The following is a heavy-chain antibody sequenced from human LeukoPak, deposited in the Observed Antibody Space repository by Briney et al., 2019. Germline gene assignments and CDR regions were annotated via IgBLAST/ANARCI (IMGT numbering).Heavy chain of an antibody. J-gene: IGHJ4*02. CDR2: ISAYNGNT. V-gene: IGHV1-18*04. CDR3: ARDGPNCGGDCHLLN. CDR1: GYTFTGYY. D-gene: IGHD2-21*01. Sequence: ASVKVSCKASGYTFTGYYMHWVRQAPGQGLEWMGWISAYNGNTNYAQKLQGRVTMTTDTSTSTAYMELRSLRSDDTAVYYCARDGPNCGGDCHLLNWGQGTLVTVSS.